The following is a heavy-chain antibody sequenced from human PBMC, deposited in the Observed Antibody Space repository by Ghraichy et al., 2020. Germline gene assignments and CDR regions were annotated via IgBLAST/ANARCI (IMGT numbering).Heavy chain of an antibody. Sequence: GGSLRLSCAASGFTFSNYDMSWVRQAPGTGLEWVSGISGSGGGTYYADSVKGRFSISRDNSKNTMYLQMNSLRAEDTAVYYCARDGWNQRYICDCWGQGTLVSGSS. D-gene: IGHD1-1*01. V-gene: IGHV3-23*01. CDR1: GFTFSNYD. CDR2: ISGSGGGT. CDR3: ARDGWNQRYICDC. J-gene: IGHJ4*02.